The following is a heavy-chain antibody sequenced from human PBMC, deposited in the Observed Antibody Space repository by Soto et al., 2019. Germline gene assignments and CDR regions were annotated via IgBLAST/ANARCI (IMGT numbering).Heavy chain of an antibody. D-gene: IGHD1-7*01. V-gene: IGHV3-30*18. CDR3: AKDRVGGTFYTPLAF. CDR1: VVNFDNYG. J-gene: IGHJ4*02. Sequence: GALSLACQASVVNFDNYGMHWARKAPGKGLEWVAVITYDGSFQYYADSVKGRFTISRDNSKNTLSLHLNTLKPEDTAVYHCAKDRVGGTFYTPLAFWGQGTLVTVSS. CDR2: ITYDGSFQ.